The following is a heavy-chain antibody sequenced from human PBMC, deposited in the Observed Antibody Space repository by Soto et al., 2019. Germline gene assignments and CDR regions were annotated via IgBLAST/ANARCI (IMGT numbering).Heavy chain of an antibody. CDR1: GYTFTSYA. CDR2: INAGNGNT. V-gene: IGHV1-3*05. CDR3: ARGSGYYYGDDY. Sequence: QVQLVQSGAEEKKPGASVTVSCKASGYTFTSYAMHWVRQAPGQRLEWMGWINAGNGNTKYSQKFQGRVTITRDTAASTAYRELSSLRSEDTAVYYCARGSGYYYGDDYWGQGTLVTVSS. D-gene: IGHD3-22*01. J-gene: IGHJ4*02.